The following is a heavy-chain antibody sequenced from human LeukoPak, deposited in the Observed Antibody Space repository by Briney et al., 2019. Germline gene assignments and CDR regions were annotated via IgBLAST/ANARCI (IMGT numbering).Heavy chain of an antibody. CDR2: ISGSYTT. V-gene: IGHV3-23*01. Sequence: GGSLRLSCAASGFTFSNYGMSWVRQAPGKGLEWVSAISGSYTTYYADSVRGRFTISRDNSKNTLYMQLNSLRAEDTAVYYCAKSKEDCCGSFDPWGQGTLVTVSS. D-gene: IGHD2-21*01. J-gene: IGHJ5*02. CDR1: GFTFSNYG. CDR3: AKSKEDCCGSFDP.